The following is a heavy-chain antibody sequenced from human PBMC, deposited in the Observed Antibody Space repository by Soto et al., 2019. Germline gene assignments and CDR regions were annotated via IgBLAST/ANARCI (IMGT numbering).Heavy chain of an antibody. CDR1: GYTFTSYA. J-gene: IGHJ1*01. CDR2: INAGNGNT. V-gene: IGHV1-3*01. Sequence: GASVKVSCKASGYTFTSYAMHWVRQAPGQRLEWMGWINAGNGNTKYSQKFQGRVTITRDTSASTAYMELSSLRSEDTAVYYCARSRASSGWRGAEYFQHWGQGTLVTVSS. D-gene: IGHD6-19*01. CDR3: ARSRASSGWRGAEYFQH.